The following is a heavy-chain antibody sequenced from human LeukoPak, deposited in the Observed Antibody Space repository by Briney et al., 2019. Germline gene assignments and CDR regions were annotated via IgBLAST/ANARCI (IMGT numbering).Heavy chain of an antibody. D-gene: IGHD5-18*01. Sequence: SETLSLTCAVYSGSFSDHYWNWIRQPPGKGLEWIGEINHSGTTNYNASLKSRVTISVDTSKNHFSLKLNSMTAADTAVYYCARKASHFSYGLGAIDYWGQGNLVTVSS. V-gene: IGHV4-34*01. CDR2: INHSGTT. CDR1: SGSFSDHY. CDR3: ARKASHFSYGLGAIDY. J-gene: IGHJ4*02.